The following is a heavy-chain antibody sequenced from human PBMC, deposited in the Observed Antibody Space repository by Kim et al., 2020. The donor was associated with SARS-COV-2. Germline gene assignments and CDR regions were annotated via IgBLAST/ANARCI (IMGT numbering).Heavy chain of an antibody. D-gene: IGHD2-21*02. CDR2: IYYSGST. Sequence: SETLSLTCTVSGGSVSSGSYYWSWIRQPPGKGLEWIGYIYYSGSTNYNPSLKSRVTISVDTSKNQFSLKLSSVTAADTAVYYCASTTSGDYLWYFDYWG. CDR1: GGSVSSGSYY. CDR3: ASTTSGDYLWYFDY. V-gene: IGHV4-61*01. J-gene: IGHJ4*01.